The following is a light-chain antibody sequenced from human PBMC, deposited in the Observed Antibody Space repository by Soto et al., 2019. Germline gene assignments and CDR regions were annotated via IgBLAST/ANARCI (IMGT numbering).Light chain of an antibody. V-gene: IGLV2-8*01. CDR1: GSDIGAYNF. J-gene: IGLJ3*02. Sequence: SALAQPPSASGSPGQSVTISCTGSGSDIGAYNFVSWYQQHPGKAPKLMIFGVTERPSGVPDRFSGSKSGNTASLTVSGLQADDEALYYCYSYAGRNVWVFGGGTQLTVL. CDR3: YSYAGRNVWV. CDR2: GVT.